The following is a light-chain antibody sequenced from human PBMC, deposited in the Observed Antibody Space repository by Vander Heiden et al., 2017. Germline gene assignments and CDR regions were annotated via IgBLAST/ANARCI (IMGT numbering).Light chain of an antibody. CDR1: HDLRDK. V-gene: IGKV1-12*01. CDR3: QQSKTFPLT. Sequence: DIQMTQSPSYLSASVGDRIILTCRSSHDLRDKLSWYQQKPGGGPKLLISFTSSLQSGVPSRFSGGGSGTEFTLTISSLQPDDFATYFCQQSKTFPLTFGPGTTVDVK. CDR2: FTS. J-gene: IGKJ3*01.